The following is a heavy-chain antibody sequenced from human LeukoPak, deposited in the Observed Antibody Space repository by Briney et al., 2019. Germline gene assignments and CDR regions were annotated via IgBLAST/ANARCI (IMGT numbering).Heavy chain of an antibody. CDR3: ARDHYPYYGMDV. D-gene: IGHD3-10*01. Sequence: SETLSLTCAVYGGSFSGYYWSWIRQPPGKGLEWIGEINHSGSTNYNPSLKSRVTISVDTPKNQFSLKLSSVTAADTAVYYCARDHYPYYGMDVWGQGTTVTVSS. V-gene: IGHV4-34*01. J-gene: IGHJ6*02. CDR2: INHSGST. CDR1: GGSFSGYY.